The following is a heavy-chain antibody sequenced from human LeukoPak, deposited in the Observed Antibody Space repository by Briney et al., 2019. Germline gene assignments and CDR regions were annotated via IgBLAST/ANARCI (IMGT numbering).Heavy chain of an antibody. V-gene: IGHV4-61*02. Sequence: SQTLSLTCTVSGGSISSGIYYWSWIRQPAGEGLEWIGRIYTSGSTNYSPSLKSRVTISVDTSKNQFSLKLSSVTAADTAVYYCAREKDCSSISCYDDYYYMDVWGKGTTVTVSS. J-gene: IGHJ6*03. CDR2: IYTSGST. D-gene: IGHD2-2*01. CDR1: GGSISSGIYY. CDR3: AREKDCSSISCYDDYYYMDV.